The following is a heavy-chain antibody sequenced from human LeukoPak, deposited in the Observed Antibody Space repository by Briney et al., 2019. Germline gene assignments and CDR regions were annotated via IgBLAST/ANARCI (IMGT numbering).Heavy chain of an antibody. CDR1: GGSISSSSYY. CDR3: ATALRVDTAMKPDY. J-gene: IGHJ4*02. CDR2: IYYTGTT. Sequence: KSSETLSLTCTVSGGSISSSSYYWGWIRQSPGKGLEWIGTIYYTGTTYYNPSLKSRVTISVDTSKNQFSLKLSSVTAADTAVYYCATALRVDTAMKPDYWGQGTLVTVSS. D-gene: IGHD5-18*01. V-gene: IGHV4-39*07.